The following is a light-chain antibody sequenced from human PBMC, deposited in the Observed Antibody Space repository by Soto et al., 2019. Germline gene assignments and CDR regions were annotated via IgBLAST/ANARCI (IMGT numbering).Light chain of an antibody. CDR1: SSDVGGYNY. Sequence: QSALTQPRSVSGSPGQSVTISCTGTSSDVGGYNYVSWYQQHPGKAPKLMIYDVNKRPSGVPDRFSGSKSGNTASLTVPGLQAEDEADYYCCSYAGSYTLVFGGGTKLTVL. CDR3: CSYAGSYTLV. V-gene: IGLV2-11*01. CDR2: DVN. J-gene: IGLJ2*01.